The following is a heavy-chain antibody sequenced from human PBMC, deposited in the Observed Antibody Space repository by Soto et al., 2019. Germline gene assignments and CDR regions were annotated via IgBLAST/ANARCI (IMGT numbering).Heavy chain of an antibody. CDR1: RFTFSDYT. CDR3: VKAVFSGYYYVPFDY. CDR2: ISGDGGST. V-gene: IGHV3-64D*06. D-gene: IGHD1-26*01. J-gene: IGHJ4*02. Sequence: QTGGSLRLSCSASRFTFSDYTMHWVRQAPGKGLEYVSAISGDGGSTYYADSVKDRFTISRDNSKNTLYLQMSSLRAEDTAVYFCVKAVFSGYYYVPFDYWGQGTLVTVSS.